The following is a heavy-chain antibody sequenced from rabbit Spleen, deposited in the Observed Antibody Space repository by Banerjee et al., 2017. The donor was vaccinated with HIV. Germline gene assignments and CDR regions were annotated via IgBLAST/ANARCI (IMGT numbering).Heavy chain of an antibody. CDR2: INTDNSGTA. Sequence: QEQLEESGGDLVKPEGSLTLTCTASGFTLSSGWICWVRQAPGKGLEWIACINTDNSGTAYASWATGRFTISKASSTTVTLQLTSLTTADTATYFCARSGAIYNKLNLWGQGTLVTVS. CDR1: GFTLSSGW. J-gene: IGHJ6*01. V-gene: IGHV1S45*01. D-gene: IGHD4-1*01. CDR3: ARSGAIYNKLNL.